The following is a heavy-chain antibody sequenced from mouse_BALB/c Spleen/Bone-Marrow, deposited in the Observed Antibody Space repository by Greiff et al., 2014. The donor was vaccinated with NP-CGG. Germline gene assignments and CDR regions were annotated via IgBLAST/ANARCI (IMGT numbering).Heavy chain of an antibody. V-gene: IGHV7-3*02. J-gene: IGHJ1*01. D-gene: IGHD2-1*01. Sequence: EVNLVESGGGLVQPGGSLRLSCATSGFTFTDYYMSWVRQPPGKALEWLGFIRNKANGYTTEYSASVKGRFTISRDNSQRILYLQMNTLRAEDSATYCCARDINYGNYWYFDGWGAGTTVTVSS. CDR1: GFTFTDYY. CDR3: ARDINYGNYWYFDG. CDR2: IRNKANGYTT.